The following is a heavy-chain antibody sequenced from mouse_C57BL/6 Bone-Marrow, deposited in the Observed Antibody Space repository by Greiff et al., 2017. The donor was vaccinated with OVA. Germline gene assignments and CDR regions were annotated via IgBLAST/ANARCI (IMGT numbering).Heavy chain of an antibody. CDR3: ARSGALSYGSSYVGYYFDY. CDR1: GYAFSSSW. J-gene: IGHJ2*01. V-gene: IGHV1-82*01. D-gene: IGHD1-1*01. CDR2: IYPGDGDT. Sequence: QVQLQQSGPELVKPGASVKISCKASGYAFSSSWMNWVKQRPGKGLEWIGRIYPGDGDTNYNGKFKGKATLTADKSSSTAYMQLSSLTSEDSAVYFCARSGALSYGSSYVGYYFDYWGQVTTLTVSS.